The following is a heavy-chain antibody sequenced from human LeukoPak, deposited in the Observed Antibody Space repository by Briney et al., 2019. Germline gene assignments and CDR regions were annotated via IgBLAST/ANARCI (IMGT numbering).Heavy chain of an antibody. CDR2: IYYSGST. D-gene: IGHD3-3*02. V-gene: IGHV4-39*01. CDR3: ARSILARPIYYFDY. Sequence: SETLSLTCTVSGGSISSSSYYWGWILQPPGKGLEWIGSIYYSGSTYYNPSLKSRVTISVDTSKNQFSLKLSSVTAADTAVYYCARSILARPIYYFDYWGQGTLVTVSS. CDR1: GGSISSSSYY. J-gene: IGHJ4*02.